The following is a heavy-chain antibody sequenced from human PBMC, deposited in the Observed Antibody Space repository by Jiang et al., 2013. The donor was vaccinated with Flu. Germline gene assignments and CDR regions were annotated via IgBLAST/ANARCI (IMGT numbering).Heavy chain of an antibody. CDR2: IDPSDSYT. CDR1: W. J-gene: IGHJ6*02. Sequence: WIGWVRQMPGRGLEWMGRIDPSDSYTNYSPSFQGHVTISADKSISTAYLQWSSLKASDTAMYYCARLLGTRMDVWGQGTTVTVSS. D-gene: IGHD1-1*01. V-gene: IGHV5-10-1*01. CDR3: ARLLGTRMDV.